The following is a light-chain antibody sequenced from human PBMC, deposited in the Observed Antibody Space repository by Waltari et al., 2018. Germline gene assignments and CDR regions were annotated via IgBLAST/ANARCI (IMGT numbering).Light chain of an antibody. CDR2: GAS. CDR1: QSVNNN. V-gene: IGKV3-15*01. J-gene: IGKJ4*01. Sequence: EIVMTQSPATLSVSPGEGATLSCRASQSVNNNLAWYQQKPGQAPRLLIYGASTRATGIPGRFSGSGSGTEFSLTVSSLQSEDFAIYYCQQYNDWPLTFGGGTRVEIK. CDR3: QQYNDWPLT.